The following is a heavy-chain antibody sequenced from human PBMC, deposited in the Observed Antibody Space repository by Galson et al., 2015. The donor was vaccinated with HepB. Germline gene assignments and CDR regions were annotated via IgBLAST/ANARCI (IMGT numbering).Heavy chain of an antibody. V-gene: IGHV7-4-1*02. CDR1: AYTFTAYS. D-gene: IGHD3-16*01. Sequence: SVKVSCKASAYTFTAYSINRVRQAPGQGLEWMGWINTNTGNPTYAQGFTGRFVFSLDTSVTTAYLQISSLKAEDTAVYYCAREGDGSFDYWGQGTLVTVSS. CDR3: AREGDGSFDY. CDR2: INTNTGNP. J-gene: IGHJ4*02.